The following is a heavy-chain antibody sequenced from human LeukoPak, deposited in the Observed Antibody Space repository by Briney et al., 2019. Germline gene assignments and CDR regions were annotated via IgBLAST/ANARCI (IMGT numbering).Heavy chain of an antibody. J-gene: IGHJ2*01. CDR3: AKTIPYWYFDL. V-gene: IGHV3-23*01. CDR1: GFTLSTYD. CDR2: IGGDGGTT. D-gene: IGHD5-24*01. Sequence: GGSLRLSCAASGFTLSTYDMSWVRQAPTKGLEWVSAIGGDGGTTYADSVKGRFTISRDNSKNTLYLQMNSLRAGDTAIYYCAKTIPYWYFDLWGHGTLVTVSS.